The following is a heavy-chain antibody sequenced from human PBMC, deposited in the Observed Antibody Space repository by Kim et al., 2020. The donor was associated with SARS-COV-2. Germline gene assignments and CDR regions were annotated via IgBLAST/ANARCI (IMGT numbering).Heavy chain of an antibody. CDR3: ARHLTGSSWFDY. D-gene: IGHD6-13*01. V-gene: IGHV4-39*01. J-gene: IGHJ4*02. Sequence: YNPYLKSRVPLTVETSKTQFSLKMHSVTAADTSVFYCARHLTGSSWFDYWGQGTLVTVSS.